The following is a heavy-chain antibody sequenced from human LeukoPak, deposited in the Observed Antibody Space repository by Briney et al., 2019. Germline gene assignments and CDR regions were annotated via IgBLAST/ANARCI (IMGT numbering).Heavy chain of an antibody. CDR2: IIPVFGTA. V-gene: IGHV1-69*13. Sequence: ASVKVSCKASGCTFSRYAMSWVRQAPGKGLEWMGGIIPVFGTANYAQKFQGRVTITADESTSTAYMELSSLRSEDTAVYYCARPTHGDSYSQRAPYDYSSGMDGYGKGSTVTVS. D-gene: IGHD5-18*01. CDR3: ARPTHGDSYSQRAPYDYSSGMDG. CDR1: GCTFSRYA. J-gene: IGHJ6*04.